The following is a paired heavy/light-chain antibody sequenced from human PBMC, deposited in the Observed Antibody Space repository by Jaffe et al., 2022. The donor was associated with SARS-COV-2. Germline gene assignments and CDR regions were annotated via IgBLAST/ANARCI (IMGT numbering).Heavy chain of an antibody. J-gene: IGHJ6*02. CDR1: GFTVSSNY. V-gene: IGHV3-53*01. Sequence: EVQLVESGGGLIQPGGSLRLSCAGSGFTVSSNYMSWVRQAPGKGLEWVSVIYSGGSTYYADSVKGRFTLSRDNSMNTLYLQMNSLRAEDTAVYYCARDLSGPQYYYGMDVWGQGTTVTVSS. CDR2: IYSGGST. CDR3: ARDLSGPQYYYGMDV. D-gene: IGHD6-25*01.
Light chain of an antibody. CDR3: QQRTSWLRT. J-gene: IGKJ1*01. Sequence: EIVLTQSPATLSLSPGERATLSCRASQSVSNYLAWYQQKPGQAPRLLIYGASNRATGIAARFSGSGSGTDFTLTISSLEPEDFAVYYCQQRTSWLRTFGQGTKVEIK. V-gene: IGKV3-11*01. CDR2: GAS. CDR1: QSVSNY.